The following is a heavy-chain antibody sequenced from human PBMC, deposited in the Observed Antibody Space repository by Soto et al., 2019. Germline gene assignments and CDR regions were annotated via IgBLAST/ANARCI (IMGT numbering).Heavy chain of an antibody. Sequence: PGESLKIFCKGSGYSYTSYWIGWVRQRPGRGLEWMGLINPADSETNYSPSFQGQVTISADRSTSTAFLQWSTLKASDTAMYYCVRRAEGRPGDGYYYVALDVWGQGTTVTVSS. CDR3: VRRAEGRPGDGYYYVALDV. J-gene: IGHJ6*02. CDR2: INPADSET. V-gene: IGHV5-51*01. CDR1: GYSYTSYW. D-gene: IGHD6-6*01.